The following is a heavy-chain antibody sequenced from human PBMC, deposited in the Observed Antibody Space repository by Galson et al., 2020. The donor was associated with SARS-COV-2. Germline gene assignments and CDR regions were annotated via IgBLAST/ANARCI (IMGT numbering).Heavy chain of an antibody. CDR1: GFTFGDYY. D-gene: IGHD6-19*01. CDR3: ARLQWSSGWYAVDH. V-gene: IGHV3-11*04. J-gene: IGHJ4*02. Sequence: GGSLRLSCTVSGFTFGDYYMTWIRQVPGKGLESVSYISSSGSATYHADCVKGRFTISRDNGKNSVYLQMNSLRADDTAFYYCARLQWSSGWYAVDHWGQGTLVTVSP. CDR2: ISSSGSAT.